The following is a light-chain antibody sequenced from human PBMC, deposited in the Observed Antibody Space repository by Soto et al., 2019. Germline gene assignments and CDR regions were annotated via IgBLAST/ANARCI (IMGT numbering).Light chain of an antibody. CDR1: QSISSW. V-gene: IGKV1-5*01. J-gene: IGKJ5*01. CDR2: AAS. CDR3: QQYDNLPLI. Sequence: DLQMTQSPFTLSASVGDRVTITCRASQSISSWLAWYQQKPGKAPKLLIYAASTLQSGVPSRFSGSGSGTDFTLTISCLQPEDFATYYCQQYDNLPLIFGQGTRLEIK.